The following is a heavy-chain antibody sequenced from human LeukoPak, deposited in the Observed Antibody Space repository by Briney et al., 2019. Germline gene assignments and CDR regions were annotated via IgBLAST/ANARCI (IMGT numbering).Heavy chain of an antibody. CDR3: ASALDGSGSRSFDY. Sequence: GGSLRLSCAASGFTFTTYWMHWVRQAPGKGLVWVSHINSDGSITSYADSVKGRFTISRDNAKNTLYLQMNSLRAEDTAVYYCASALDGSGSRSFDYWGQGTLVTVSS. J-gene: IGHJ4*02. D-gene: IGHD3-10*01. V-gene: IGHV3-74*01. CDR1: GFTFTTYW. CDR2: INSDGSIT.